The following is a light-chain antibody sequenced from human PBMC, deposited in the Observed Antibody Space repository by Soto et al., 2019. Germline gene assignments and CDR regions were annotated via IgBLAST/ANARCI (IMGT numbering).Light chain of an antibody. CDR2: DAS. Sequence: DIQMTQSPSTLSASVGDRVTITCRASQSISSWLAWYQQKPGKAPKLLIYDASSLQSGVPSRFSGSGSGTEFTLTSDSLQPDDFATYYCQQYNSYSLWTFGQGTKVEIK. V-gene: IGKV1-5*01. CDR1: QSISSW. J-gene: IGKJ1*01. CDR3: QQYNSYSLWT.